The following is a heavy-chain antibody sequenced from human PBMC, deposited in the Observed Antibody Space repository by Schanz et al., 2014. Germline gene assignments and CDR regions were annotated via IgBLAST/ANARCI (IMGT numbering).Heavy chain of an antibody. Sequence: EVQLVESGGGLVQPGGSLRLSCAASGFTFSNYAMSWVRQAPGKGLEWVSALSEGGGGTHYADSVRGRFTISSDSSKNTLYLQMSSLRADDTAVYFCARGPSTGAFDIWGQGTMVTVSS. CDR3: ARGPSTGAFDI. J-gene: IGHJ3*02. V-gene: IGHV3-23*04. CDR2: LSEGGGGT. CDR1: GFTFSNYA.